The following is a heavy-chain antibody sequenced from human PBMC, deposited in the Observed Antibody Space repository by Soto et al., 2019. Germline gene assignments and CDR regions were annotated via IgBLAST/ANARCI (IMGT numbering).Heavy chain of an antibody. D-gene: IGHD5-12*01. V-gene: IGHV1-2*04. Sequence: ASVKVSCKASGYTFTGYYMHWVRQAPGQGLEWMGWINPNGGGTNYAQKFQGWVTMTRDTSISTAYMELSRLRSDDTAVYYCARGGWGGYDTSGAFDIWGQGTMVTVSS. CDR3: ARGGWGGYDTSGAFDI. CDR1: GYTFTGYY. CDR2: INPNGGGT. J-gene: IGHJ3*02.